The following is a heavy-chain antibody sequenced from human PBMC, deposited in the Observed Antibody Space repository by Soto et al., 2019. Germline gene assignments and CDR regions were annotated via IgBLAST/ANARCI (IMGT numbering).Heavy chain of an antibody. CDR3: ARDRWGGGRDMDV. D-gene: IGHD3-10*01. CDR1: GFPFSTYW. J-gene: IGHJ6*02. Sequence: EVQLVESGGGLVQPGGSLRLSCAASGFPFSTYWIHWVRQAPGKGLVWVSRINSDGSSTNYADSVKGRFTISRDNAKNTLFLQMNSLRAADTAVYYCARDRWGGGRDMDVWGQGTTVTVSS. CDR2: INSDGSST. V-gene: IGHV3-74*01.